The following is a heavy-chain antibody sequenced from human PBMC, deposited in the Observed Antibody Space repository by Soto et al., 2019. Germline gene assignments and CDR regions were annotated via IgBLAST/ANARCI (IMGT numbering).Heavy chain of an antibody. CDR2: INPNSGGT. D-gene: IGHD6-6*01. CDR1: GYTFTGYY. V-gene: IGHV1-2*04. Sequence: ASVKVSCKASGYTFTGYYMHWVRQAPGQGLEWMGWINPNSGGTNYAQKFQGWVTMTRDTSISTAYMELSRLRSDDTAVYYCARDRHPRGLYYGMEVWGQGTTVTVSS. CDR3: ARDRHPRGLYYGMEV. J-gene: IGHJ6*02.